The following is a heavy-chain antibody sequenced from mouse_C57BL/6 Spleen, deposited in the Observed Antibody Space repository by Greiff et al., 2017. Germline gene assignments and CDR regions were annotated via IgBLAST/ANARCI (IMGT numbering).Heavy chain of an antibody. CDR2: IDPSDSET. D-gene: IGHD2-4*01. CDR1: GYTFTSYW. V-gene: IGHV1-52*01. CDR3: VVYDYDGRGFDY. Sequence: QVQLQQPGAELVRPGSSVKLSCKASGYTFTSYWMHWVKQRPIQGLEWIGNIDPSDSETHYNQKFKDKATLTVDKSSSTAYMQLRSLTSEDSAVYYCVVYDYDGRGFDYWGQGTTLTVSS. J-gene: IGHJ2*01.